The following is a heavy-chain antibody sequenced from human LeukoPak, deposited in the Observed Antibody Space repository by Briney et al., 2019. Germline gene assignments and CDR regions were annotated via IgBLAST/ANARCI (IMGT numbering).Heavy chain of an antibody. V-gene: IGHV3-53*01. CDR1: GFAVSSNY. CDR3: ARGGSYLSAFDI. Sequence: GGSLRLSCAASGFAVSSNYMSWVRQAPGKGLEWVSIIYSGGSTFYADSVKGRFTISRDNSKNTLYLQMNSLRAEDTAVYYCARGGSYLSAFDIWGQGTMVTVSS. CDR2: IYSGGST. D-gene: IGHD1-26*01. J-gene: IGHJ3*02.